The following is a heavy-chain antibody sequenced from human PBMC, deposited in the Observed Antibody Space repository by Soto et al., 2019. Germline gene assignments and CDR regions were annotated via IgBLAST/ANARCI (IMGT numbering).Heavy chain of an antibody. D-gene: IGHD5-18*01. CDR3: ARVEAPLIHSDHYYYGMDV. V-gene: IGHV3-33*01. CDR2: IWYDGTNA. CDR1: GFTFNTYG. Sequence: QVQLVESGGGVVRPGRSLRLACEASGFTFNTYGMHWVRQAPGKGLQWVAVIWYDGTNAYYAESVKGRFTISRDNSKETLYLEMNNLRAEDTAMYYCARVEAPLIHSDHYYYGMDVWGQRTTVTV. J-gene: IGHJ6*02.